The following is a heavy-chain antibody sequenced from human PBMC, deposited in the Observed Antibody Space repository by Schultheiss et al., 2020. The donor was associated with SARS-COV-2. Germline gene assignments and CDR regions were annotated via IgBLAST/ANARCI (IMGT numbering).Heavy chain of an antibody. V-gene: IGHV3-21*01. CDR2: ISSSSSYI. CDR1: GFTFSSYA. J-gene: IGHJ6*02. CDR3: ARDGRSWYDYYYYGMDV. Sequence: GESLKISCKASGFTFSSYAMSWVRQAPGKGLEWVSSISSSSSYIYYADSVKGRFTISRDNSKNTLYLQMSSLRAEDTAVYYCARDGRSWYDYYYYGMDVWGQGTTVTVSS. D-gene: IGHD6-13*01.